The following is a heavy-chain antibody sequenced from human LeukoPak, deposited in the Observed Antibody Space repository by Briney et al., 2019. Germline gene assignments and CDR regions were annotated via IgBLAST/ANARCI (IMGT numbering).Heavy chain of an antibody. CDR2: TAVTEAT. CDR3: AGLRRDGSDWYRDDN. D-gene: IGHD6-19*01. CDR1: GASANGHL. Sequence: SETLSPTCSVSGASANGHLWGWIRQPARNGFEWIGRTAVTEATNYNRCLKSRVTRSVDPSKNQFSLRLTAVTATETGIYYGAGLRRDGSDWYRDDNWGQGALVAVSS. V-gene: IGHV4-4*07. J-gene: IGHJ4*02.